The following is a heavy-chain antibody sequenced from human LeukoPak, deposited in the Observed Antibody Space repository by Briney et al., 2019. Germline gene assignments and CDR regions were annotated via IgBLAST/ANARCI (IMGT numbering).Heavy chain of an antibody. D-gene: IGHD7-27*01. Sequence: SETLFLTCTVSGGSISSYYWSWIRQPAGKGLEWIGRIYTSGSTNYNPSLKSRVTMSVDTSKNQFSLKLSSVTAADTAVYYCARDHVPSPRANWGSKGAFDIWGQGTMVTVSS. CDR2: IYTSGST. CDR3: ARDHVPSPRANWGSKGAFDI. J-gene: IGHJ3*02. CDR1: GGSISSYY. V-gene: IGHV4-4*07.